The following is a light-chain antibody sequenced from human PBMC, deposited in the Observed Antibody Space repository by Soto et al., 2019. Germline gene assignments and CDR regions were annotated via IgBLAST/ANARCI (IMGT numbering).Light chain of an antibody. V-gene: IGLV2-8*01. CDR2: EVT. Sequence: QSVLTQPPSASGSPGQSVTISCTGTSGDVGGYDYVPWYQQHPGKAPKLMIYEVTKRPLGVPDRFSGSKSGNTASLTVPGLQAEDEADYYCSSYAGSDNPYVFGTGTKVTVL. CDR3: SSYAGSDNPYV. J-gene: IGLJ1*01. CDR1: SGDVGGYDY.